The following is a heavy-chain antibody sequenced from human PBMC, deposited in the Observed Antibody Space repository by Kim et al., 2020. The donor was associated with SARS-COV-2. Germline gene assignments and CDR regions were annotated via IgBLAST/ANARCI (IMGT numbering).Heavy chain of an antibody. CDR1: GFTFTNDS. J-gene: IGHJ4*02. Sequence: GGSLRLSCAVSGFTFTNDSMSWVRQTPGKGLEWVGSINSKVDSETTDYAESVNGRVSISRDEAKNTLYLQMTSLKIGAIDVYDCPTHRVVAGLFDYWGQGTLITVSS. CDR3: PTHRVVAGLFDY. D-gene: IGHD6-19*01. V-gene: IGHV3-15*01. CDR2: INSKVDSETT.